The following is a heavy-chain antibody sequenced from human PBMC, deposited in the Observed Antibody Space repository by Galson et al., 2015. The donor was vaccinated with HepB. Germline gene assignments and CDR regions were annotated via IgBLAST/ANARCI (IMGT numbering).Heavy chain of an antibody. V-gene: IGHV3-21*01. CDR2: ISSSSSYI. J-gene: IGHJ4*02. CDR1: GFTFSSYS. CDR3: ARERGEYYDFWSGYDFDY. Sequence: SLRLSCAASGFTFSSYSMNWVRQAPGKGLEWVSSISSSSSYIYYADSVKGRFTISRDNAKSSLYLQMNGLRAEDTAVYYCARERGEYYDFWSGYDFDYWGQGTLVTVSS. D-gene: IGHD3-3*01.